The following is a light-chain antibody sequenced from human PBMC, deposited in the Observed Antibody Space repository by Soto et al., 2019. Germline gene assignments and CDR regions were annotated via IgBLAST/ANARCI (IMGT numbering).Light chain of an antibody. V-gene: IGKV4-1*01. J-gene: IGKJ1*01. Sequence: VMTHSPASLAVSLGERATINCKSSQSVLYSSNNKNYLAWYQQKPGQPPKLLIYWASTRESGVPDRFSGSGSGTDFTLSISSLQAEDVAVYYCQQYYSSPQPFGQGTKVDIK. CDR2: WAS. CDR3: QQYYSSPQP. CDR1: QSVLYSSNNKNY.